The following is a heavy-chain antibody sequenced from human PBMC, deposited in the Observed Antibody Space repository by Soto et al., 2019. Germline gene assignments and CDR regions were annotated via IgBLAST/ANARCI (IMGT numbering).Heavy chain of an antibody. CDR3: SRVVPGAEAWFGP. CDR2: INPNSGGA. Sequence: ASVKVSCKASGYTFTGYYMHWVRQAPGQGLEWMGWINPNSGGANYAQKFQGWVTMTRDTSISTAYMELSRLRSDDTAVYYCSRVVPGAEAWFGPWGQGTLVTVSS. D-gene: IGHD2-2*01. V-gene: IGHV1-2*04. J-gene: IGHJ5*02. CDR1: GYTFTGYY.